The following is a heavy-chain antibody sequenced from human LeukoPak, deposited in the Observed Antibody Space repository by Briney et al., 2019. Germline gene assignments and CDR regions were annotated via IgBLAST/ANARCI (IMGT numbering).Heavy chain of an antibody. CDR1: GGSISSSTYY. J-gene: IGHJ4*02. CDR3: ARAGSGGEFDY. Sequence: PSETLSLTCTVSGGSISSSTYYRGWIRQPPGKGLEWIGSIYYSGTTYYNPSLKSRVTISVDTSKNQFSLKLSSVTAADTAVYYCARAGSGGEFDYWGQGTLVTVSS. CDR2: IYYSGTT. V-gene: IGHV4-39*07. D-gene: IGHD6-19*01.